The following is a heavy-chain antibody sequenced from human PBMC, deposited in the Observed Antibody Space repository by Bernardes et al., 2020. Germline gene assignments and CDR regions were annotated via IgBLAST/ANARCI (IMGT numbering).Heavy chain of an antibody. CDR2: ISHSGST. CDR3: ATLDGVEMVTIRLDY. D-gene: IGHD5-18*01. Sequence: AETLSLTCAVYGVSFSGYCLSWIRQPPGKGLEWIGEISHSGSTNYNPSLKSRVTISVDTSKNQFSLKLSSVTAADTAVYYCATLDGVEMVTIRLDYWGQGTLVTVSS. V-gene: IGHV4-34*01. CDR1: GVSFSGYC. J-gene: IGHJ4*02.